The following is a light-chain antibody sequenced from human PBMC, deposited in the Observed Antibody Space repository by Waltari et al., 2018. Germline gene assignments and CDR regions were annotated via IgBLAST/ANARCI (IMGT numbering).Light chain of an antibody. Sequence: QSVLTQPPSASGTPGQRVTISCSGSRSNIGSNYVYWYQQLPGTAPKRLIYRNNQRPSGVPDRFSGSKSGTSASLAISGLRSEDEADYYCAAWDDSLSGWVFGGGTKLTVL. J-gene: IGLJ3*02. CDR1: RSNIGSNY. V-gene: IGLV1-47*01. CDR3: AAWDDSLSGWV. CDR2: RNN.